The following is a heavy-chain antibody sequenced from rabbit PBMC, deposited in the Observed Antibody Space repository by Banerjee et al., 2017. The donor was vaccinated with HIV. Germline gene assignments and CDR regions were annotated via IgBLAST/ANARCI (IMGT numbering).Heavy chain of an antibody. CDR2: IYAGSSGST. CDR3: ARGTSGAGYGFNL. J-gene: IGHJ4*01. Sequence: HSLEESGGGLVQPEGSLTLTCTASGFSFSSSYMCWVRQAPGKGLEWIACIYAGSSGSTYYASWAKGRFTISKTSSTTVTLQMTSLTAADTATYFCARGTSGAGYGFNLWGPGTLVTVS. D-gene: IGHD1-1*01. V-gene: IGHV1S40*01. CDR1: GFSFSSSY.